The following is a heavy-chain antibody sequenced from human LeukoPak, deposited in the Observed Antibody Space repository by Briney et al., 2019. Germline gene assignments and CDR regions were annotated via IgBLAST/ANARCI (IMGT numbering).Heavy chain of an antibody. CDR2: IYYSGST. Sequence: SETLSLTCTVSGGSISSYYCSWIRQPPGQGLGWIGYIYYSGSTNYNPSLKSRVTISVDTSKNQFSLKLSSVTAADTAVYYCARGWPTFDIWGQGTMVTVSS. J-gene: IGHJ3*02. CDR3: ARGWPTFDI. CDR1: GGSISSYY. D-gene: IGHD2-15*01. V-gene: IGHV4-59*01.